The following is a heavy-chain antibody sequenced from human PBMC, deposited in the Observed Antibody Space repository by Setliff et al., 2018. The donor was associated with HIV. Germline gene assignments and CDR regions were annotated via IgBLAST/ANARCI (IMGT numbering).Heavy chain of an antibody. Sequence: SETLSLTCTVSGGSISSSSYYWGWIRQPPGKGLEWIGSLYYSGSTYYNPSLKSRVTMSVDTSKNQFSLKLSSVTAADTAVYYCARRIAPGWWGGNSGDAFDLWGQGTMDTVSS. CDR3: ARRIAPGWWGGNSGDAFDL. CDR2: LYYSGST. D-gene: IGHD2-21*02. CDR1: GGSISSSSYY. J-gene: IGHJ3*01. V-gene: IGHV4-39*01.